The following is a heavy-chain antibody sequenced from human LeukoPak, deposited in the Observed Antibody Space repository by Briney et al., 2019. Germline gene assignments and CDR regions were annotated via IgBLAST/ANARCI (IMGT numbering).Heavy chain of an antibody. CDR1: GGSISSYY. CDR3: ARSLGIAAAGTFDY. V-gene: IGHV4-59*01. Sequence: SETLSLTCTVSGGSISSYYWSWIRQPPGKGLEWIGHIYGSGSTNYNPSLKSRVTLSVDTSKNQFSLKLSSVTAADTAVYYCARSLGIAAAGTFDYWGQGTLVTVSS. D-gene: IGHD6-13*01. CDR2: IYGSGST. J-gene: IGHJ4*02.